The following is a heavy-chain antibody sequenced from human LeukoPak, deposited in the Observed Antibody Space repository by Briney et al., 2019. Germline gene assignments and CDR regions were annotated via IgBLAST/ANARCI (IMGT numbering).Heavy chain of an antibody. CDR1: GYTFTSYG. CDR3: ARRNSRSYHKRTFDY. J-gene: IGHJ4*02. Sequence: SVKVSCKASGYTFTSYGISWVRQAPGQGLEWMGWISGYNGNTNYAQKLQGRVTMTTDTSTSIAFMELRSLRSDDTAVYYCARRNSRSYHKRTFDYWGQGTLVTVSS. V-gene: IGHV1-18*01. D-gene: IGHD1-26*01. CDR2: ISGYNGNT.